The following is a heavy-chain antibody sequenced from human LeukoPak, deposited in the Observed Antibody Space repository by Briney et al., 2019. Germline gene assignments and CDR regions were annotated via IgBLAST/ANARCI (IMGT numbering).Heavy chain of an antibody. D-gene: IGHD3-22*01. CDR3: ASCHYDSSGYYYFDY. Sequence: GASVKVSCKASGYTFSGHYMHWVRQAPGQGLEWMGWIEPSSGATNYAQKFRGRVTMTRDTSNRTSCMELSRLRSDDTALYYCASCHYDSSGYYYFDYWGQGTLVTVSS. V-gene: IGHV1-2*02. CDR1: GYTFSGHY. CDR2: IEPSSGAT. J-gene: IGHJ4*02.